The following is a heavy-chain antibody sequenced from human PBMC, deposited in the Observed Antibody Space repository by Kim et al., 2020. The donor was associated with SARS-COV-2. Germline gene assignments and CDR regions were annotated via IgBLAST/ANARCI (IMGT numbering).Heavy chain of an antibody. CDR2: ISGTGGST. Sequence: GGSLRLSCAASGFTFVSYAMSWVRQAPGKGLEWVSTISGTGGSTYYADSVKGRFTISRHNSKNTLYLQMNSLGAEDTALYYCAKDDTYDFSSGTYYNVFVYWGQGTLVTVSS. J-gene: IGHJ4*02. CDR1: GFTFVSYA. V-gene: IGHV3-23*01. D-gene: IGHD3-10*01. CDR3: AKDDTYDFSSGTYYNVFVY.